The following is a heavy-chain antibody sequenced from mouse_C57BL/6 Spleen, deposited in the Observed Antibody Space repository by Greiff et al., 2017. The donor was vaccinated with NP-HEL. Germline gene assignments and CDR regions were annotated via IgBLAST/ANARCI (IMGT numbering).Heavy chain of an antibody. CDR2: INPSNGGT. V-gene: IGHV1-53*01. J-gene: IGHJ2*01. CDR1: GYTFTSYW. Sequence: VQLQQPGTELVKPGASVKLSCKASGYTFTSYWMHWVKQRPGQGLEWIGNINPSNGGTNYNEKFKSKATLTVDKSSSTAYMQLSSLTSEDSAVYYCAREEIYYYGLYYFDYWGQGTTLTVSS. CDR3: AREEIYYYGLYYFDY. D-gene: IGHD1-1*01.